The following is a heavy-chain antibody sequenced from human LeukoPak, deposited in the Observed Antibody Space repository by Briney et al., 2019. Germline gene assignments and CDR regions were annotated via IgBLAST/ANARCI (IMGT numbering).Heavy chain of an antibody. CDR1: GFTFSSYA. CDR2: ISYDGSNK. CDR3: ARDTPGSSSWYFDY. D-gene: IGHD6-13*01. J-gene: IGHJ4*02. Sequence: GRSLRLSCAASGFTFSSYAMPWVRQAPGKGLEWVAVISYDGSNKYYADSVKGRFTISRDNSKNTLYLRMNSLRAEDTAVYYRARDTPGSSSWYFDYWGQGTLVTVSS. V-gene: IGHV3-30-3*01.